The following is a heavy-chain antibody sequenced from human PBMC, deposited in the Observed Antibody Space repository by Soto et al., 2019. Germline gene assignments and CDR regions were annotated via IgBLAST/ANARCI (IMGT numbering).Heavy chain of an antibody. V-gene: IGHV3-30*18. CDR3: AKGSGPGTFDY. J-gene: IGHJ4*02. CDR2: ISYDGSTK. D-gene: IGHD7-27*01. Sequence: QVQLLESGGGVVQPGRSLRLSCAASGFTFSSYGMHWVRQAPGKGLEWVAVISYDGSTKYYADSVKGRFTISRDNSKNTLYLQMNSLRAEDTAVYYCAKGSGPGTFDYWGQGTLVTVSS. CDR1: GFTFSSYG.